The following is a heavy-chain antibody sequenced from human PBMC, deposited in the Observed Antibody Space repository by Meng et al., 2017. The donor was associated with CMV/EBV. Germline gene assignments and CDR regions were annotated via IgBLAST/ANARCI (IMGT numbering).Heavy chain of an antibody. Sequence: ASVKVSCKASGYTFTGYYMHWVRQAPGQGLEWMGWINPNSGGTSYAQKFQGRVTMTRDTSISTAYMELSRLRSDDTAVYYCAVTYYYDSSGYPFDYWGQGTLVTVSS. D-gene: IGHD3-22*01. V-gene: IGHV1-2*02. CDR1: GYTFTGYY. CDR3: AVTYYYDSSGYPFDY. J-gene: IGHJ4*02. CDR2: INPNSGGT.